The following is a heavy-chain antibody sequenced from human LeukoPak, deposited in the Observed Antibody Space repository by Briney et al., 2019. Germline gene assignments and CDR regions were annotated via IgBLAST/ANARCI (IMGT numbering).Heavy chain of an antibody. V-gene: IGHV1-69*13. D-gene: IGHD1-26*01. J-gene: IGHJ4*02. Sequence: SVKVSCKASGGTFISYAISWVRQAPGQGLEWMGGIIPIFGTANYAQKFQGRVTITADESTSTAYMELSSLRFEDTAVYYCAREGVGATKRGAFDYWGQGTLVTVSS. CDR1: GGTFISYA. CDR2: IIPIFGTA. CDR3: AREGVGATKRGAFDY.